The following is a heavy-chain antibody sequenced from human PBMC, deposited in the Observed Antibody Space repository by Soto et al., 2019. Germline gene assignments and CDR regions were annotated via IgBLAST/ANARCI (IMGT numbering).Heavy chain of an antibody. D-gene: IGHD3-16*01. CDR3: ARGALGPGFDP. J-gene: IGHJ5*02. Sequence: SETLSLTWTVSGGSISSYYWSWIRQPPGKGLEWIGYIYYSGSTNYNPSLKSRVTISVDTSKNQFSLKLSSVTAADTAVYYCARGALGPGFDPWGQGTLVTVSS. CDR2: IYYSGST. CDR1: GGSISSYY. V-gene: IGHV4-59*01.